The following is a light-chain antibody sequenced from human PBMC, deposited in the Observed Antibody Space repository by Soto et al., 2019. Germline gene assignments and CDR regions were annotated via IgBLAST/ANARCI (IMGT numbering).Light chain of an antibody. J-gene: IGLJ1*01. CDR3: SSYTSRSTDV. V-gene: IGLV2-14*01. CDR1: SSDVGGYNY. Sequence: QSVLTQPASVSGSPGQSITISCTGTSSDVGGYNYVSWYQQHPGKDPKLMIYDVSNRPSGVSDRFSGSKSGNTASLTISGLQAEDEADYYCSSYTSRSTDVFGTGTKVTVL. CDR2: DVS.